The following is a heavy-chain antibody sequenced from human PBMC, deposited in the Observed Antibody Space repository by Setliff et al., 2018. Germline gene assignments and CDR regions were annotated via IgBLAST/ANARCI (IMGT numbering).Heavy chain of an antibody. Sequence: SETLSLTCAVYGGSFSGYYWSWIRQPPGKRLEWIGEIIHSGSTNYNPSLKSRVTIPVDTSKNQFSLKVSSVTAADTAVYYCARPFSRREKFLLDYWGQGALVTVSS. V-gene: IGHV4-34*12. CDR2: IIHSGST. CDR1: GGSFSGYY. J-gene: IGHJ4*02. CDR3: ARPFSRREKFLLDY.